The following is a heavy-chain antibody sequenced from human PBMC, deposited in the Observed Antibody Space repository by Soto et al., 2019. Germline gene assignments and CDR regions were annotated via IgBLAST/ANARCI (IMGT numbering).Heavy chain of an antibody. J-gene: IGHJ4*02. Sequence: EVQLGESGGGLVKPGGSLRLSCEDSGFTFSSYSMNWVRQAPGKGLEWVSSIRSSSSYIYYADSVKGRFTISRENAKNSLYLQMNSLRAEYTAVYYCAREGRCSGGSCYSDGYFDYWGQGTLVTVSS. CDR1: GFTFSSYS. CDR2: IRSSSSYI. V-gene: IGHV3-21*01. CDR3: AREGRCSGGSCYSDGYFDY. D-gene: IGHD2-15*01.